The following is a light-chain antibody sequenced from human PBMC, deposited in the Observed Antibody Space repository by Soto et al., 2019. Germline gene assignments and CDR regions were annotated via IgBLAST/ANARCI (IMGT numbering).Light chain of an antibody. V-gene: IGLV2-8*01. J-gene: IGLJ1*01. CDR1: SSDVGGYNY. Sequence: QSALTQPPSASGSPGQSVTISCTGTSSDVGGYNYVSWYQQHPGKAPKLLISEVSKRPSGVPDRFSGSKSGNTAFLTVSGLQAEDEADYYSGSYEGSNTCVFGTGTKVTVL. CDR2: EVS. CDR3: GSYEGSNTCV.